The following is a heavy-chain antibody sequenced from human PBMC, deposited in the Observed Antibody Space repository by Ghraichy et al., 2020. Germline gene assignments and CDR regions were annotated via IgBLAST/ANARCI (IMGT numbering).Heavy chain of an antibody. V-gene: IGHV4-34*01. CDR2: INHIGST. Sequence: SETLSLTCAVYGGSFSGYYWSWIRQPPGKGLEWIGEINHIGSTNYNPSLKSRVTISVDTSKNQFSLKLSSVTAADTAVYYCARGRRWLPLGYWGQGTLVTVSS. D-gene: IGHD5-24*01. CDR1: GGSFSGYY. J-gene: IGHJ4*02. CDR3: ARGRRWLPLGY.